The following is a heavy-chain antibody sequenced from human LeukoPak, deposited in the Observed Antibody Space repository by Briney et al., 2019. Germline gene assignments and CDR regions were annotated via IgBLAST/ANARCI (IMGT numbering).Heavy chain of an antibody. V-gene: IGHV3-23*01. CDR3: AKGGNGDYFDY. CDR1: GFTFDDYA. J-gene: IGHJ4*02. D-gene: IGHD4-17*01. Sequence: GRSLRLSCAASGFTFDDYAMHWVRQAPGKGLEWVSAISGSGGSTYYADSVKGRFTISRDNSKNTLYLQMNSLRAEDTAVYYCAKGGNGDYFDYWGQGTLVTVSS. CDR2: ISGSGGST.